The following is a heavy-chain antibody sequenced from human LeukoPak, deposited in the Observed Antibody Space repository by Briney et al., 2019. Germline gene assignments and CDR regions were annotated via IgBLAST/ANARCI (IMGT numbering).Heavy chain of an antibody. CDR2: IYPGASDT. D-gene: IGHD6-13*01. Sequence: GESLKISCKGSGYSFTSYWIGWVRQMPGKSLEWMGVIYPGASDTRYSPSFQGQVTISADKSISTAYLQWSSLKASDTAMYYCARLSGESWYSDFDYWGQGTLVTVSS. CDR3: ARLSGESWYSDFDY. V-gene: IGHV5-51*01. J-gene: IGHJ4*02. CDR1: GYSFTSYW.